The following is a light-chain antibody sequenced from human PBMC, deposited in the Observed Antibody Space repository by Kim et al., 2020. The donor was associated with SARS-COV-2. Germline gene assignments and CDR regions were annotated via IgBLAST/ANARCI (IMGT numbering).Light chain of an antibody. V-gene: IGKV3-20*01. CDR2: GAS. CDR1: QRVSSSY. Sequence: STGERATLSCRASQRVSSSYLAWYQQKPGQAPRLLIDGASSRATGIPDRFSGSGSGTDFTLTISRLEPEDFAVYYCQQYGSSPRTFGQGTKVDIK. J-gene: IGKJ1*01. CDR3: QQYGSSPRT.